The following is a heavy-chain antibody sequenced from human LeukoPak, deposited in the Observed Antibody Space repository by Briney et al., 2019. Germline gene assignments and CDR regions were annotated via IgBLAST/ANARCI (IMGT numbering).Heavy chain of an antibody. V-gene: IGHV4-34*01. J-gene: IGHJ4*02. Sequence: PSETLSLTCAVCGGSFSAYYWSWIRQPPGKGLEWIGEINHSGSTNYNPSLKSRVTISVDTSKNQFSLKLSSVTAADTAVFYCARGNSWYDFEYWGQGTLVTVSS. CDR2: INHSGST. CDR3: ARGNSWYDFEY. D-gene: IGHD6-13*01. CDR1: GGSFSAYY.